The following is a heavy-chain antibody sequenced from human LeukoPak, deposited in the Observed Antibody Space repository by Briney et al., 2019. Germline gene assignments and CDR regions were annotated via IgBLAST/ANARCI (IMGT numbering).Heavy chain of an antibody. CDR3: ARAYYYYMDV. Sequence: SETLSLTCAVSGASVSSPNWWSWVRQPPGKGLEWIGEIYHSGSTNYNPSLESRATISVDKSKNQFSLRLNSVTAADTAVYYCARAYYYYMDVWGKGTTVSVSS. CDR1: GASVSSPNW. CDR2: IYHSGST. V-gene: IGHV4-4*02. J-gene: IGHJ6*03.